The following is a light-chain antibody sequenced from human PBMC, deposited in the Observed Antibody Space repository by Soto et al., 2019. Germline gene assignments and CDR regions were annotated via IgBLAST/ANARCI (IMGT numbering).Light chain of an antibody. CDR2: HAS. CDR3: QQFNQWPPFT. CDR1: QSVFRN. V-gene: IGKV3-15*01. J-gene: IGKJ3*01. Sequence: EIVMTQSPATLSVSPGEGVSLSCRASQSVFRNLAWYQQRLGQAPRLLIFHASTRATGVPARFTGSGSGTEFTLTITDLQSEDFGIYYCQQFNQWPPFTFGPGTKVDLK.